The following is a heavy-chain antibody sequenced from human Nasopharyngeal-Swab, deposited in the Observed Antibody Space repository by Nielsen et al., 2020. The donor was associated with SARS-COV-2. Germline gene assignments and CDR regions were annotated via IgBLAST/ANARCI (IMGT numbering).Heavy chain of an antibody. CDR1: GYTFTSYG. J-gene: IGHJ4*02. Sequence: ASEKVSCKASGYTFTSYGISWVRQAPGQGLEWMGWISAYNGNTNYAQKLQGRVTMTTDTSTSTAYMELRSLRSDDTAVYYCARDTLRFLEWPPPAEIDYWGQGTLVTVSS. CDR2: ISAYNGNT. V-gene: IGHV1-18*01. D-gene: IGHD3-3*01. CDR3: ARDTLRFLEWPPPAEIDY.